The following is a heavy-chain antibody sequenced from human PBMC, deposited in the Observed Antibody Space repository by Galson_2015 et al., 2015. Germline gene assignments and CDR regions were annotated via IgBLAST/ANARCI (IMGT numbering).Heavy chain of an antibody. CDR2: IWYDGSNK. J-gene: IGHJ6*03. V-gene: IGHV3-33*01. Sequence: SLRLSCAAFGFTFSSYGMHWVRQAPGKGLEWVAVIWYDGSNKYSADSVKGRFTISRDNSKNTLHLQMNSLRAEDTAVYYCARDLPGHYYYYMDVWGKGTTVTVSS. CDR3: ARDLPGHYYYYMDV. CDR1: GFTFSSYG.